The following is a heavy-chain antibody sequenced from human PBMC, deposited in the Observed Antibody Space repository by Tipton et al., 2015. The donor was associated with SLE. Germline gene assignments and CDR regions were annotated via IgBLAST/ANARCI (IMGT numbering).Heavy chain of an antibody. CDR1: GFTVSTTY. V-gene: IGHV3-11*04. J-gene: IGHJ4*02. Sequence: GSLRLSCAASGFTVSTTYMRWIRQAPGKGLEWVAFISDSGSSIYYADSVKGRFTISRDNAKNSFYLQMDSLRGDDTAVYYCARQRGTWYFDFWGPGTLVSVSS. CDR2: ISDSGSSI. CDR3: ARQRGTWYFDF. D-gene: IGHD6-25*01.